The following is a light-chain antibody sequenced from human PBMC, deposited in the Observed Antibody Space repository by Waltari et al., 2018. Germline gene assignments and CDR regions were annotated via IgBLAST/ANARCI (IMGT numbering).Light chain of an antibody. CDR2: VKV. CDR3: NSRDRSGEHKVV. Sequence: SSELTQDTVVSVALGQTVRITCQGDSLRSYFASWYQQKAGQAPVLLIFVKVKRASWIPDRFSGSGSGNTAALTIAGAQAEDEGAYYCNSRDRSGEHKVVFGTGTHLTVL. V-gene: IGLV3-19*01. J-gene: IGLJ2*01. CDR1: SLRSYF.